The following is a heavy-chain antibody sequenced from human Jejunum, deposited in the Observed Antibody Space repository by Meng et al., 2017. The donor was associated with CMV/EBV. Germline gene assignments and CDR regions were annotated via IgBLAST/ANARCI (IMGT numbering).Heavy chain of an antibody. CDR2: IYPDDSNI. Sequence: GSGYMFDFTWIGWVRQMPGKGMDWMGLIYPDDSNIKYSPSLQGQVTISADKSISTAYLQWSSLKASDTAMYYCATQTGLGNDAYNIWGQGTMVTVSS. J-gene: IGHJ3*02. D-gene: IGHD3/OR15-3a*01. CDR3: ATQTGLGNDAYNI. CDR1: GYMFDFTW. V-gene: IGHV5-51*01.